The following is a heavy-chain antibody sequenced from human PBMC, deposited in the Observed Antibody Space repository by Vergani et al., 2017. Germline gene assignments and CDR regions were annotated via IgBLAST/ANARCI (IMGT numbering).Heavy chain of an antibody. D-gene: IGHD5-18*01. CDR1: GFTFSSYA. CDR3: ARDGGYSYGYDAFDI. Sequence: EVQLLESGGGLVQPGGSLRLSCAASGFTFSSYAMSWVRQAPGKGLEWVSAISGSGGSTYYADSVKGRFTISRDNSKNTLYLQLNSLRAEDTAVYYCARDGGYSYGYDAFDIWGQGTMVTVSS. V-gene: IGHV3-23*01. J-gene: IGHJ3*02. CDR2: ISGSGGST.